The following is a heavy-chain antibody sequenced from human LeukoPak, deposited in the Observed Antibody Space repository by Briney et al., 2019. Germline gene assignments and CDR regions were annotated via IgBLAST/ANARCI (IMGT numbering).Heavy chain of an antibody. V-gene: IGHV3-72*01. CDR3: ARGGVN. CDR2: TRNKANSYTT. CDR1: GFTFSDHY. Sequence: PGGSLRRSCAASGFTFSDHYMDWVRQAPGKGLEWVGRTRNKANSYTTEYAASVKGRFTISRDDSKNSLYLQMNSLKTEDTAVYYCARGGVNWGQGTLVTVSS. D-gene: IGHD3-10*01. J-gene: IGHJ4*02.